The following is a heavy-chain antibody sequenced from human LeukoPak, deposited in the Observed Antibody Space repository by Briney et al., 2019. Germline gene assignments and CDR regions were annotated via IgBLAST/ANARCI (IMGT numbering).Heavy chain of an antibody. D-gene: IGHD2-15*01. Sequence: GGSLRLSCAASGFTFSSYSMSWVRQAPGKGLEWVSSISSSSSYIYYADSVKGRFTISRDNAKNSLYLQMNSLRAEDTAVYYCARFGGYCSGGSCYSDYWGQGTLVTVSS. J-gene: IGHJ4*02. CDR1: GFTFSSYS. CDR3: ARFGGYCSGGSCYSDY. V-gene: IGHV3-21*01. CDR2: ISSSSSYI.